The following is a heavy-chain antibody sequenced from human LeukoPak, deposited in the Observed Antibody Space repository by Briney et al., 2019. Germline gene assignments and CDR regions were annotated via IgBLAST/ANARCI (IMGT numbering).Heavy chain of an antibody. D-gene: IGHD3-3*01. CDR3: ARGTGTRITIFGVVISAFDI. Sequence: SQTLSLTCTVSGGSISSGGYYWSWIRQPPGKGLEWIGYIYHSGSTYYNPSLESRVTISVDRSKNQFSLKLSSVTAADTAVYYCARGTGTRITIFGVVISAFDIWGQGTMVTVSS. CDR2: IYHSGST. CDR1: GGSISSGGYY. J-gene: IGHJ3*02. V-gene: IGHV4-30-2*01.